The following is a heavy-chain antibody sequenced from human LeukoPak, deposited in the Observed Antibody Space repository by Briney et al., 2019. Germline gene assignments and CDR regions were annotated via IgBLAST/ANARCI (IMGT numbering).Heavy chain of an antibody. D-gene: IGHD2-15*01. V-gene: IGHV3-74*01. J-gene: IGHJ4*02. Sequence: PGGSLRLSCVASGFTLRNYWMHWVRQAPGKGLVWVSRVNTDGSSTKYVDSVRGRFTISRDNAKNTVYLQMNSLRAEDTAVYYCARGVATGWGQGTLVTVSS. CDR1: GFTLRNYW. CDR2: VNTDGSST. CDR3: ARGVATG.